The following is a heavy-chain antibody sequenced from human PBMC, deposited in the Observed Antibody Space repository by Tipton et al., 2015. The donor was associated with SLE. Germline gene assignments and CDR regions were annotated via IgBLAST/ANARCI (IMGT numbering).Heavy chain of an antibody. CDR2: ISYDGSNK. J-gene: IGHJ4*02. CDR3: ARGSYDSSGYYYYFDY. CDR1: GFTFSSYA. Sequence: SLRLSCAASGFTFSSYAMHWARQAPGKGLEWVAVISYDGSNKYYADSVKGRFTITRDNSKNTLYLQMNSLRAEDTAVYYCARGSYDSSGYYYYFDYWGQGTLVTVSS. V-gene: IGHV3-30*04. D-gene: IGHD3-22*01.